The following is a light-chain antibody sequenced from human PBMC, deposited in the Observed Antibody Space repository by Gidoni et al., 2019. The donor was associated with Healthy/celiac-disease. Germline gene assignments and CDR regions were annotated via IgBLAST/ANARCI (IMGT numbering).Light chain of an antibody. CDR1: SSNIGSTT. J-gene: IGLJ3*02. V-gene: IGLV1-44*01. CDR2: SNN. Sequence: QSVLTQPPSASGTPGQRVTISCSGSSSNIGSTTLNWYQQLPGTAPKLLIYSNNQRPSGVPDRFSVPKSGTSASLAIRGLQSEDEADYYRAAWDDSLNGFWVFGGGTKLTVL. CDR3: AAWDDSLNGFWV.